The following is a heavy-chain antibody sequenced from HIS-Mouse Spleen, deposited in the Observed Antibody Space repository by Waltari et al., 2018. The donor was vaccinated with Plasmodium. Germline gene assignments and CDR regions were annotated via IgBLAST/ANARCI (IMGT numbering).Heavy chain of an antibody. CDR3: ASSWYWYFDL. Sequence: EVQLVECGGGLVQPGGSLRRSCAASGFTCSSYWMRWVRQAPGKGLEWVANIKQDGSEKYYVDSVKGRFTISRDNAKNSLYLQMNSLRAEDTAVYYCASSWYWYFDLWGRGTLVTVSS. CDR2: IKQDGSEK. J-gene: IGHJ2*01. D-gene: IGHD6-13*01. CDR1: GFTCSSYW. V-gene: IGHV3-7*01.